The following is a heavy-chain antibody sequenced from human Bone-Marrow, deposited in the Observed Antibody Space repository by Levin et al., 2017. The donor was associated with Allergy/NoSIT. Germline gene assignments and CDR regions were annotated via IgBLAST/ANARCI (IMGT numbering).Heavy chain of an antibody. Sequence: ASVKVSCKASGGSFASYGISWVRQAPGQGLEWMGGIIPTFDTTNYAQKFQGRVTIIADKSTSTVYMDLSSLRSEDSAVYYCAGDYYSSGGTFYYYYYMDVWGKGTTVTVSS. CDR1: GGSFASYG. CDR2: IIPTFDTT. D-gene: IGHD3-10*01. J-gene: IGHJ6*03. V-gene: IGHV1-69*06. CDR3: AGDYYSSGGTFYYYYYMDV.